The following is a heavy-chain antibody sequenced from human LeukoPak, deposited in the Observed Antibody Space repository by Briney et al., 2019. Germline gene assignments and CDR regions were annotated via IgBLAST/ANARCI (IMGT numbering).Heavy chain of an antibody. J-gene: IGHJ3*02. CDR2: ISYDGSNK. CDR3: ARDTCSSTSCPRASAFDI. V-gene: IGHV3-30-3*01. CDR1: GFTFSSYA. Sequence: GRSLRLSCAASGFTFSSYAMHWVRQAPGKGLEWVAVISYDGSNKYYADSVKGRFTISRDNSKNTLYLQMNSLRAEDTAVYYCARDTCSSTSCPRASAFDIWGQGTMVTVSS. D-gene: IGHD2-2*01.